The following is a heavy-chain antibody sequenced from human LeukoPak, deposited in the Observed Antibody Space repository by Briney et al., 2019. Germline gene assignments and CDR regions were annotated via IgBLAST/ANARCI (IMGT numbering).Heavy chain of an antibody. D-gene: IGHD3-22*01. CDR2: IYYSGST. Sequence: PSETLSLTCSVSGGSISSYYWSWLRQPPGKGLEWLGNIYYSGSTNYNPSLKSRVTISVDTSKNQFSLKLSSVAASDTAVYYCARNYDSSGYTTFVYWGEGTLVTVSS. CDR1: GGSISSYY. J-gene: IGHJ4*02. CDR3: ARNYDSSGYTTFVY. V-gene: IGHV4-59*12.